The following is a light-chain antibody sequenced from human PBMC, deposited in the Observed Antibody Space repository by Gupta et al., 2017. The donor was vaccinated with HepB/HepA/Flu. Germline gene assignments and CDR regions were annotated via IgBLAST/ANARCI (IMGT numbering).Light chain of an antibody. CDR2: KAS. CDR1: QSISNW. Sequence: DIQMTQSPSTLSASVGDRVTITCRASQSISNWLAWYQQKAGKAPKLLIYKASSLGSGVPSRFSGSGSGTEFTLTISSLQPDDFATYYCQQYNSQGTFGQGTKVEIK. J-gene: IGKJ1*01. CDR3: QQYNSQGT. V-gene: IGKV1-5*03.